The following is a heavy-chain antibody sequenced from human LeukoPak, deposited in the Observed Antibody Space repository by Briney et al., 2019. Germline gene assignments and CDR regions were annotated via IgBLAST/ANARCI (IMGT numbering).Heavy chain of an antibody. CDR3: ARSMRSIAAAGTIDY. J-gene: IGHJ4*02. Sequence: GGSLRLSCAASGFTFSSYSMNWVRQAPGKGLGWVSSISSSSSYIYYADSVKGRFTISRDNAKNSLYLQMNSLRAEDTAVYYCARSMRSIAAAGTIDYWGQGTLVTVSS. CDR1: GFTFSSYS. V-gene: IGHV3-21*01. CDR2: ISSSSSYI. D-gene: IGHD6-13*01.